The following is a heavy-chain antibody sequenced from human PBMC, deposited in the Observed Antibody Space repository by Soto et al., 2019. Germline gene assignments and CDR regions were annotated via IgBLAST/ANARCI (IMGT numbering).Heavy chain of an antibody. CDR3: ARGRVGELFQPYYFDY. CDR1: GDSIIPYY. Sequence: QVQLQESGPGLVKPSETLSLTCTVSGDSIIPYYWSWILQPPGKGLEWIGNIYFNGSTNYNPSPKCRVTISVDSSKNQFSQKLSSVTATATAVYYCARGRVGELFQPYYFDYWGQGTLVPVSS. CDR2: IYFNGST. D-gene: IGHD3-10*01. V-gene: IGHV4-59*08. J-gene: IGHJ4*02.